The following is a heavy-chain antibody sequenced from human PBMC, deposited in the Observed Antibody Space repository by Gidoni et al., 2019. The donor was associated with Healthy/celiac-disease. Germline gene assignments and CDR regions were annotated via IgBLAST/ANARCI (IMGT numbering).Heavy chain of an antibody. D-gene: IGHD6-19*01. Sequence: EVQLLESGGGWVQPGGSLRRSGAASGFTFSSYAMSWVRQAPGKGLEWVSAISGSCGSTYYAASVKGRFTISRDNSKNTLYLQMNSLRAEDTAVYYCAKDSIAVAAPVDYWGQGTLVTVSS. CDR1: GFTFSSYA. CDR3: AKDSIAVAAPVDY. V-gene: IGHV3-23*01. J-gene: IGHJ4*02. CDR2: ISGSCGST.